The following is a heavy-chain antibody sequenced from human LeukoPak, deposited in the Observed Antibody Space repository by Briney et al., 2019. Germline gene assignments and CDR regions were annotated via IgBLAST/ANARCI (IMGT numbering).Heavy chain of an antibody. CDR2: IKQDGSEK. V-gene: IGHV3-7*03. CDR3: AREGGIVDRYGMDV. D-gene: IGHD1-26*01. J-gene: IGHJ6*04. CDR1: GFTFSSYW. Sequence: GGSLRLSCAASGFTFSSYWVSWVRQAPGKGLEWVANIKQDGSEKYYVDSVKGRFTISRDNAKNSLYLQMNSLRAEDTAVYYCAREGGIVDRYGMDVWGKGTTVTVSP.